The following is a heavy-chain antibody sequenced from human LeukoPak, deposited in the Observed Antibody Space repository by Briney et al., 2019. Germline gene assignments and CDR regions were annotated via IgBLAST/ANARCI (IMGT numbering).Heavy chain of an antibody. CDR1: GFTFSSYG. V-gene: IGHV3-33*06. Sequence: GGSLRLSCAASGFTFSSYGMRWVRQAPGKGLEWVAAIWYDGSNKYYADSVKGRFTISRDNSKNTLYLQMNSLRAEDTAVYYCAKGRGRGSGYHALLFDYWGQGTLVTVSS. CDR3: AKGRGRGSGYHALLFDY. CDR2: IWYDGSNK. D-gene: IGHD3-22*01. J-gene: IGHJ4*02.